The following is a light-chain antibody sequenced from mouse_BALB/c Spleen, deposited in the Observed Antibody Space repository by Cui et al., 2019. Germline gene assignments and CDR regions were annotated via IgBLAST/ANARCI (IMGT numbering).Light chain of an antibody. CDR1: SSVSY. J-gene: IGKJ2*01. V-gene: IGKV4-59*01. CDR3: QQWSSNPPT. CDR2: DTS. Sequence: QIVLTQSPAIMSASPGEKLTMTCSASSSVSYVHWYQQKSGTSPKRWIYDTSKLASGVPARFSGSGSGTSYSLTISSMEAEDAATYYCQQWSSNPPTFGGGTKLEIK.